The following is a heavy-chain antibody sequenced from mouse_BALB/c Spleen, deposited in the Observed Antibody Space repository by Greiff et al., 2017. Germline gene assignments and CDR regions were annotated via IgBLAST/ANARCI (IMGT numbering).Heavy chain of an antibody. CDR1: GYTFTSYY. Sequence: QVQLQQSGAELVKPGASVKLSCKASGYTFTSYYMYWVKQRPGQGLEWIGEINPSNGGTNFNEKFKSKATLTVDKSSSTAYMQLSSLTSEDSAVYYCTLITTATMPFDYWGQGTTLTVSS. CDR3: TLITTATMPFDY. V-gene: IGHV1S16*01. D-gene: IGHD1-2*01. CDR2: INPSNGGT. J-gene: IGHJ2*01.